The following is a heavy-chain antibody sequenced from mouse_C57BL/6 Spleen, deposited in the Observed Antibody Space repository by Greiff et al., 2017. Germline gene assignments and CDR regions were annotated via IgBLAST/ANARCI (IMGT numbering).Heavy chain of an antibody. J-gene: IGHJ3*01. CDR2: ISDGGSYT. CDR3: ARDDGYPTFFAY. CDR1: GFTFSSYA. Sequence: EVHLVESGGGLVKPGGSLKLSCAASGFTFSSYAMSWVRQTPEKRLEWVATISDGGSYTYYPDNVKGRFTISRDNAKNNLYLQMSHLKSEDTAMYYCARDDGYPTFFAYWGQGTLVTVSA. D-gene: IGHD2-3*01. V-gene: IGHV5-4*01.